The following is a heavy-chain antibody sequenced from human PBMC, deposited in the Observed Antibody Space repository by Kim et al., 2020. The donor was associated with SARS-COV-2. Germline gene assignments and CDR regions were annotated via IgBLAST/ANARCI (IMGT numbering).Heavy chain of an antibody. CDR1: GFTFSDYY. V-gene: IGHV3-11*01. CDR2: ISSSGSTI. D-gene: IGHD3-22*01. CDR3: ARHPVITMIVVVNFDY. J-gene: IGHJ4*02. Sequence: GGSLRLSCAASGFTFSDYYMSWIRQAPGKGLEWVSYISSSGSTIYYADSVKGRFTISRDNAKNSLYLQMNSLRAEDTAVYYCARHPVITMIVVVNFDYWGQGTLVTVSS.